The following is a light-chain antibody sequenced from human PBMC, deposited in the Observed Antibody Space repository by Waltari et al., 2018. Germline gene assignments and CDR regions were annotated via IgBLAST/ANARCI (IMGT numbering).Light chain of an antibody. J-gene: IGKJ2*01. CDR1: QSLNTN. CDR3: QQYNNWPMSYT. V-gene: IGKV3-15*01. CDR2: GAS. Sequence: EILMTQSPASLSVSPGERATLSCRASQSLNTNLAWYQQKPGQAPRLLVYGASTRATGVPARFSGSGAGTEFTLTISSLQSEDAGVYYCQQYNNWPMSYTFGQGTKLEIK.